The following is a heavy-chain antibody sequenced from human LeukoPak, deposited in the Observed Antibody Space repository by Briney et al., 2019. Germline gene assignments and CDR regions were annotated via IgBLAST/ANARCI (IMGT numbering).Heavy chain of an antibody. CDR3: ANDFDY. J-gene: IGHJ4*02. CDR2: ISGSDDNT. Sequence: GGSLRLSCAASGFTFNNYAMSWVRQAPGKGLEWVSTISGSDDNTYYADSVKGRFTISRDISKNTLYLQMNSLRADDTALYYCANDFDYWGQGTLVTVSS. CDR1: GFTFNNYA. V-gene: IGHV3-23*01.